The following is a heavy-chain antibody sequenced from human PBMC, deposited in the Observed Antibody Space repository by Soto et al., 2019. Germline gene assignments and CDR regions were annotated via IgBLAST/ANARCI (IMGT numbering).Heavy chain of an antibody. CDR1: GYPVTAYY. CDR3: ASGGGVGVAGSAAFEM. J-gene: IGHJ3*02. Sequence: QLHLVQSGAVVKKPGASVTVSCSASGYPVTAYYMHWVRQAPGRGLEWMGGINPATGAAKYTQTSPGRVTMTRDTSTGTVFMELGGLTSEDTAVFYCASGGGVGVAGSAAFEMWGQGTLVTVSS. CDR2: INPATGAA. D-gene: IGHD3-3*01. V-gene: IGHV1-2*02.